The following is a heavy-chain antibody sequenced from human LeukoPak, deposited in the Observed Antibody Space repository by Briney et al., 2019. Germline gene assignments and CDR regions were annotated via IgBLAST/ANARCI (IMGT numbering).Heavy chain of an antibody. CDR3: AKGGYFAFET. CDR2: INRSGRT. CDR1: GFTFSTYD. V-gene: IGHV3-23*01. D-gene: IGHD2-2*03. Sequence: PGGSLRLSCAASGFTFSTYDMQWVRQAPGKGLEWVSCINRSGRTYYTDSVKGRFTISRDNSKNTLYLQMNSLRAEDTAVYYCAKGGYFAFETWGQGTMVAVSS. J-gene: IGHJ3*02.